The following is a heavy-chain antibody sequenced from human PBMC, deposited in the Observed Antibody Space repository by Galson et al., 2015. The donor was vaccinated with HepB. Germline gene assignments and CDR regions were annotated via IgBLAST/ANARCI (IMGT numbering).Heavy chain of an antibody. CDR1: GYTSTSYG. CDR2: ISAYNGNT. V-gene: IGHV1-18*04. J-gene: IGHJ6*04. CDR3: AREVDYYGSGLIYYYYGMDV. D-gene: IGHD3-10*01. Sequence: SVKVSCKASGYTSTSYGISWARPVPGQGLEWMGWISAYNGNTNYAQKIQGTITMTTYTATSPAYMDLRSLRSNDTAVYYYAREVDYYGSGLIYYYYGMDVWGKGTTVTVSS.